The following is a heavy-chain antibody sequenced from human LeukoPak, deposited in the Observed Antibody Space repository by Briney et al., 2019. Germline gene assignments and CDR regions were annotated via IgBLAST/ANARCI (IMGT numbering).Heavy chain of an antibody. J-gene: IGHJ4*02. V-gene: IGHV3-23*01. CDR2: FSGSGGST. D-gene: IGHD6-6*01. CDR3: AKGRGSIAARSIDY. CDR1: GFTFSSYA. Sequence: PGGSLRLSCAASGFTFSSYAMSRVRQAPGKGLEWVSAFSGSGGSTYYADSVKGRFTISRDNSKNTLYLQMNSLRAEDTAVYYCAKGRGSIAARSIDYWGQGTLVTVSS.